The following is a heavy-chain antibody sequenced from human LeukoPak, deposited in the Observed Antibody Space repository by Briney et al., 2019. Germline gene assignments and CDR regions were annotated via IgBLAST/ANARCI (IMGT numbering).Heavy chain of an antibody. Sequence: SETLSLTCTVSGGSISSYYWSWIRQPPGKGLEWIGYIYYSGSTNYNPSLKSRVTISVDTSKNQFSLKLSSVTAADTAVYYCARRYVYGDFDYFDYWGQGTLVTVPS. CDR3: ARRYVYGDFDYFDY. J-gene: IGHJ4*02. CDR2: IYYSGST. D-gene: IGHD4-17*01. V-gene: IGHV4-59*01. CDR1: GGSISSYY.